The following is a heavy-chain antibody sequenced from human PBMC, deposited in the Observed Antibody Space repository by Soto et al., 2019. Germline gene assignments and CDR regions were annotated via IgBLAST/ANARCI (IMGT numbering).Heavy chain of an antibody. V-gene: IGHV4-30-2*01. CDR1: GGSISSGGYS. CDR3: ARENNVLPGGYFDY. J-gene: IGHJ4*02. D-gene: IGHD3-10*01. CDR2: IYHSGST. Sequence: QLQLQESGSGLVKPSQTLSLTRAVSGGSISSGGYSWSWIRQPPGKGLEWIGYIYHSGSTYYNPSHKSRVTISVDRSKNQFSLKLSSVTAAATAVYYCARENNVLPGGYFDYWGQGTLVTVSS.